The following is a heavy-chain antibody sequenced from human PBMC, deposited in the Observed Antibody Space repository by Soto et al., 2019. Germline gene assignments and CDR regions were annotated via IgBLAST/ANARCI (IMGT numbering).Heavy chain of an antibody. D-gene: IGHD1-26*01. V-gene: IGHV4-39*01. CDR2: IYYSGST. J-gene: IGHJ4*02. CDR1: GGSISSSSYY. CDR3: ARRGSGSYFRYFDC. Sequence: QLQLQESGPGLVKPSETLSLTCTVSGGSISSSSYYWGWIRQPPGKGLEWIGDIYYSGSTYYNPSPKSRVTMSVDTSKNQFSLKLSSVTAADTAVYYCARRGSGSYFRYFDCWGQGTLVTVSS.